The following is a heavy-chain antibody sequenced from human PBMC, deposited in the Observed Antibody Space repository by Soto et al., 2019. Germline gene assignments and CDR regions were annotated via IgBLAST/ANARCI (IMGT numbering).Heavy chain of an antibody. J-gene: IGHJ6*02. Sequence: QVQLVQSGAEVKKPRASVKVSFKTSGYIFTSYGISWVRQAPGQGLEWMGWIRAYNGNTNYAQKLQGRVTMTTDTSTSTADMELRSLRSDDTAVYYCARDLPTMDVWGQGTTVTVSS. CDR3: ARDLPTMDV. CDR2: IRAYNGNT. CDR1: GYIFTSYG. V-gene: IGHV1-18*01.